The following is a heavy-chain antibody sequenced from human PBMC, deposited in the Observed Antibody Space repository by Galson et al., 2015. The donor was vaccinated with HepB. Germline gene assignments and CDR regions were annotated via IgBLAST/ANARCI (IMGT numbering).Heavy chain of an antibody. J-gene: IGHJ4*02. V-gene: IGHV3-21*01. CDR1: GFTFSSYS. D-gene: IGHD6-13*01. CDR3: ARDMPRFGQQLVRPRGCFDY. CDR2: ISSSSSYI. Sequence: SLRLSCAASGFTFSSYSMNWVRQAPGKGLEWVSSISSSSSYIYYADSVKGRFTISRDNAKNSLYLQMNSLRAEDTAVYYCARDMPRFGQQLVRPRGCFDYWGQGTLVTVSS.